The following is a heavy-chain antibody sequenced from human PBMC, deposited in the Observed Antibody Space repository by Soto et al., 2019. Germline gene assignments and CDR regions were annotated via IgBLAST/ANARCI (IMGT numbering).Heavy chain of an antibody. CDR3: ATYSGSYYPHAFDI. CDR2: IYYSGST. V-gene: IGHV4-31*03. D-gene: IGHD1-26*01. CDR1: GGSISSGGYY. J-gene: IGHJ3*02. Sequence: SETLSLTCTVSGGSISSGGYYWSWIRQHPGKGLEWIGYIYYSGSTYYNPSLKSRVTISVDTSKNQFSLKLSSVTAADTAVYYCATYSGSYYPHAFDIWGQGTMVTVSS.